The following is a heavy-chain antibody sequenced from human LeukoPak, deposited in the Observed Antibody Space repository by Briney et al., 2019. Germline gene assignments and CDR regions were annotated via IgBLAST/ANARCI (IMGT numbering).Heavy chain of an antibody. CDR2: IKQDGTQT. Sequence: GGSLRLSCAGSRFTFTSYWMNWVRQAPGKGLEWVANIKQDGTQTYYVDSVKGRFTISRDNARSSLYLQMNSLRVEDTAVYYCASYLSQTGAFNIWGQGTMVTVSS. J-gene: IGHJ3*02. V-gene: IGHV3-7*01. CDR3: ASYLSQTGAFNI. D-gene: IGHD7-27*01. CDR1: RFTFTSYW.